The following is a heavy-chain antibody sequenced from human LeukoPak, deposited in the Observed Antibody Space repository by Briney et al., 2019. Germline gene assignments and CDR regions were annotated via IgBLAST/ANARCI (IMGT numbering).Heavy chain of an antibody. CDR2: IYIGDNP. Sequence: GGSLILSCAASGRTVSSSYMSWVRQAPGKGLEWVSIIYIGDNPHYADSVKGRFTISRHNSKNTLYLQMNNLRAEDTAVYYCARVRPWVFDYWGQGTLVTVSS. V-gene: IGHV3-53*04. J-gene: IGHJ4*02. CDR3: ARVRPWVFDY. CDR1: GRTVSSSY.